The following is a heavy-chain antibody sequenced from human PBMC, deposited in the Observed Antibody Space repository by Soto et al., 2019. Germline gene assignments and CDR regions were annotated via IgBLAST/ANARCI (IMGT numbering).Heavy chain of an antibody. V-gene: IGHV3-9*01. Sequence: EVQLVESGGGLVQPGRSLRLSCAASGFTFDDYAMHWVRQAPGKGLEWVSGISWNSGSIGYADSVKGRFTISRDNAKNSLYLQMNSLRAEDTALYYCAKVGRKDSGYDWGFDYWGQGTLVTVSS. J-gene: IGHJ4*02. D-gene: IGHD5-12*01. CDR3: AKVGRKDSGYDWGFDY. CDR2: ISWNSGSI. CDR1: GFTFDDYA.